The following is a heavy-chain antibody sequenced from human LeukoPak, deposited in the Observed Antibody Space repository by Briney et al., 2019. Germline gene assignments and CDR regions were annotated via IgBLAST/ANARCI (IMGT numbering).Heavy chain of an antibody. J-gene: IGHJ6*03. Sequence: GASVKVSCKASGGTFSSCAISWVRQAPGQGLEWMGGIIPIFGTANYAQKFQGRVTITADESTSTAYMELSSLRSEDTAVYYCARVRQTGYYYYYMDVWGKGTTVTVSS. CDR1: GGTFSSCA. V-gene: IGHV1-69*13. CDR2: IIPIFGTA. CDR3: ARVRQTGYYYYYMDV.